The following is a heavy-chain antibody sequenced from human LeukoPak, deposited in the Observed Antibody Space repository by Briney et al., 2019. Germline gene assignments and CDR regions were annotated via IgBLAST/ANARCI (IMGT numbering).Heavy chain of an antibody. D-gene: IGHD5-18*01. Sequence: ASVKVSCKASGGTFSSYAISRVRQAPGQGLEWMGGIIPIFGTANYAQKFQGRVTITADESTSTAYMELSSLRSEDTAVYYCASGGTVRIQLWFNYWGQGTLVTVSS. J-gene: IGHJ4*02. CDR2: IIPIFGTA. CDR3: ASGGTVRIQLWFNY. V-gene: IGHV1-69*13. CDR1: GGTFSSYA.